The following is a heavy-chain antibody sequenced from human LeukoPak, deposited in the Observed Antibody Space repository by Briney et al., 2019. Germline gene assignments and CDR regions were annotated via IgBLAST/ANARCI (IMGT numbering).Heavy chain of an antibody. CDR2: IYHSGST. CDR3: ARLITAFQAFDS. CDR1: GYSISSGYY. D-gene: IGHD3-16*01. J-gene: IGHJ4*02. Sequence: SETLSLTCTVSGYSISSGYYWGWIRQPRGKGLEWIGSIYHSGSTYYNPSLKSRVTISLDTSKNQFFLNLSSVTAADTAVYYCARLITAFQAFDSWGQGTLVTVSS. V-gene: IGHV4-38-2*02.